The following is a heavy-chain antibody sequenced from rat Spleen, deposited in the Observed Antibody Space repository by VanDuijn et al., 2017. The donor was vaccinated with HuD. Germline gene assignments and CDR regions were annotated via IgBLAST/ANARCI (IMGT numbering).Heavy chain of an antibody. CDR1: GFTFSNYG. V-gene: IGHV5S14*01. D-gene: IGHD1-5*01. J-gene: IGHJ4*01. CDR3: ATQRYNYVYVMDA. Sequence: EVQLVESGGGFVQPGRSLKPSCAVSGFTFSNYGMAWVRQTPTKGLEWVASITTGGSNTYYRDSVKGRFTVSSDNAKNTQYLQMDSLRSEDTASYFCATQRYNYVYVMDAWGQGASVTVSS. CDR2: ITTGGSNT.